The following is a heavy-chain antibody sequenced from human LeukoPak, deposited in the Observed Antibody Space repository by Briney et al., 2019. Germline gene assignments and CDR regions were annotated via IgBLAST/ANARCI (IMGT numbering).Heavy chain of an antibody. CDR3: ARAPSDYYASARNRFFDS. V-gene: IGHV1-69*13. Sequence: ASVTVSFTSSAGTFSISAINWVRQAPGQGLEWMGGIIPTFATTNYAQKFQDRVTITADESTTTAYMELSSLRSEDTAIYYCARAPSDYYASARNRFFDSWGQGTLVTVSS. CDR2: IIPTFATT. D-gene: IGHD3-10*01. CDR1: AGTFSISA. J-gene: IGHJ4*02.